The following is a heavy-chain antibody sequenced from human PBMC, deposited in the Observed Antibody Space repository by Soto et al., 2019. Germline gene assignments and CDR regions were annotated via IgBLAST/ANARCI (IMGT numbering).Heavy chain of an antibody. V-gene: IGHV1-2*02. CDR1: EYTFTGYY. D-gene: IGHD6-19*01. J-gene: IGHJ4*02. Sequence: ASVKVSCKASEYTFTGYYLHWVRQAPGQGLEWMGWINPNGGGTIYAQKFQGRLTMTRDTSITTAYMELSRLSSDDTAFYYCAPSSDWSPLLDYWGQGTPVTVFS. CDR3: APSSDWSPLLDY. CDR2: INPNGGGT.